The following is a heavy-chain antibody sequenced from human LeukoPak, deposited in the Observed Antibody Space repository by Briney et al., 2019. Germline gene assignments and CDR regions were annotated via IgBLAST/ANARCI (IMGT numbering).Heavy chain of an antibody. CDR3: AIAQSWDELFDS. CDR2: ISINTDT. CDR1: GDFITGSTYY. J-gene: IGHJ4*02. Sequence: PSETLSLTCTVSGDFITGSTYYWGWIRQPPGKGLEWVSFISINTDTFYADSVRGRFTISRDSSENTLFLQMNSLRDEDSAVYYCAIAQSWDELFDSWGQGTLVTVSS. V-gene: IGHV3-53*01. D-gene: IGHD1-26*01.